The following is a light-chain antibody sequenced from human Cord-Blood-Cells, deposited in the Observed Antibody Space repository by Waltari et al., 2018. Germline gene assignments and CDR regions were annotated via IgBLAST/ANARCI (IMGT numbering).Light chain of an antibody. J-gene: IGKJ1*01. V-gene: IGKV1-8*01. Sequence: AIRMTQSPSSISASTGGRVAIPCRASHGISSYLAWYQQKPGKAPKLLIYAASTLQSRVPSRCGGSGSGTDFTLTISCLQSEDFASYCCQQYYSYPTFGQGTKVEIK. CDR2: AAS. CDR1: HGISSY. CDR3: QQYYSYPT.